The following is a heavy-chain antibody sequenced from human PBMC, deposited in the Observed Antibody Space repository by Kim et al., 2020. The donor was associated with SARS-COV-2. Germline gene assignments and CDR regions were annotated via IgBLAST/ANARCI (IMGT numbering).Heavy chain of an antibody. V-gene: IGHV4-39*07. CDR2: IYYSGST. CDR3: ARGGRRYGFDI. J-gene: IGHJ3*02. CDR1: GGSISSSSYY. Sequence: SETLSLTCTVSGGSISSSSYYWGWIRQPPGKGLEWIGSIYYSGSTYYNPSLKSRVTISVDTSKNQFSLKLSSVTAADTAVYYCARGGRRYGFDIWGQGTMVTVSS. D-gene: IGHD3-16*01.